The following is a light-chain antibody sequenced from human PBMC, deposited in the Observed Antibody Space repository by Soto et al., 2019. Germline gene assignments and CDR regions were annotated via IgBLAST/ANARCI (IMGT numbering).Light chain of an antibody. J-gene: IGKJ1*01. V-gene: IGKV1-5*01. CDR1: QSISRW. Sequence: DIQRTQSPSTLSASVGDRVTSTCRASQSISRWLAWSQQKPGKAPKLLIYGASSLESGVPSRCIVSGSGTAFTLTVSCLQPDDLATSYCQQYNSYSRTFGQGTKVEIK. CDR2: GAS. CDR3: QQYNSYSRT.